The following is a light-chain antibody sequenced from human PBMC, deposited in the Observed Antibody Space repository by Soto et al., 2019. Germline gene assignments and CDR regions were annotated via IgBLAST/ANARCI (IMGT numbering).Light chain of an antibody. CDR3: QVWDISSNLVV. Sequence: SYELTQPPSVSVAPGKTARITCGGNNIGSKSVHWYQQKAGQAPILAMYYDSDRPSGIPERFSGSNSGNTATLTISTVEAGDEADYYCQVWDISSNLVVFGGGTKLTVL. CDR1: NIGSKS. CDR2: YDS. J-gene: IGLJ2*01. V-gene: IGLV3-21*04.